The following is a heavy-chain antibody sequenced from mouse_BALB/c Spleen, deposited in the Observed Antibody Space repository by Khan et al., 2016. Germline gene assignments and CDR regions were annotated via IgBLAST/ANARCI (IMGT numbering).Heavy chain of an antibody. V-gene: IGHV1-9*01. CDR3: ARGND. Sequence: QVQLQQPGAELMKPGASVKISCKATGYTFSSYWLEWVKQRPGHGLEWIGDILPGSGNINFNERFKDKVTFSADTSSNTAYLHLSSLTSEDSAVYYCARGNDWGQGTTLTVSS. CDR1: GYTFSSYW. CDR2: ILPGSGNI. J-gene: IGHJ2*01.